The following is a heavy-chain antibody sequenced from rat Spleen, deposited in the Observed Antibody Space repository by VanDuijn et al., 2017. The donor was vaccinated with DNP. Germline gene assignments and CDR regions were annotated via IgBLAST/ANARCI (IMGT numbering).Heavy chain of an antibody. J-gene: IGHJ3*01. CDR2: ITSGGRNT. D-gene: IGHD5-1*01. Sequence: EVQLVESGGDLVQPGRSLRLSCVASGFIFNNYWMNWVRQAPGKGLDWVSSITSGGRNTFYSDSVKGRFTISRDDAKNTLYLQMNSLRSEDTATYYCTRGLGAQNWFAYWGQGTLVTVSS. CDR3: TRGLGAQNWFAY. CDR1: GFIFNNYW. V-gene: IGHV5-31*01.